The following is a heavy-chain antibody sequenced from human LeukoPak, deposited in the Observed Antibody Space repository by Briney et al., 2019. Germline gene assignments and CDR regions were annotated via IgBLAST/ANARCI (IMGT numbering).Heavy chain of an antibody. CDR1: GFTFSSYS. V-gene: IGHV3-21*01. CDR3: ARDLGDGYNYPHDY. D-gene: IGHD5-24*01. J-gene: IGHJ4*02. Sequence: GGSLRPSCAASGFTFSSYSMNWVRQAPGKGLEWVSSISSSNSYIYYADSVKGRFTISRDNAKNSLYLQMNSLRAEDTAVYYCARDLGDGYNYPHDYWGQGTLVTVSS. CDR2: ISSSNSYI.